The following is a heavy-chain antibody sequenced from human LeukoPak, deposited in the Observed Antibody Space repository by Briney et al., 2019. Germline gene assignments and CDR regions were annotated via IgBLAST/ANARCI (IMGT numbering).Heavy chain of an antibody. CDR3: ARDQNRASDV. D-gene: IGHD3-10*01. V-gene: IGHV3-7*03. CDR1: GFTFSSYW. J-gene: IGHJ6*04. Sequence: GGSLRLSCAASGFTFSSYWMSWVRQAPGKGLEWVANIKQDGSEKYYVDSVKGRFTISKDNSKDTLYLQMNSLRAEDTAVYYCARDQNRASDVWGKGTTVTVSS. CDR2: IKQDGSEK.